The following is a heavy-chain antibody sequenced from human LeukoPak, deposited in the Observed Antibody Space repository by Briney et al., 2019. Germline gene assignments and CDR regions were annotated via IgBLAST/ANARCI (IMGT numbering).Heavy chain of an antibody. D-gene: IGHD3-9*01. CDR2: INHSGST. CDR3: ARGDIYDWFDP. J-gene: IGHJ5*02. Sequence: SETLSLTCAVYGGSLSGYYWSWIRQPPGKGLEWIGEINHSGSTNYNPSLKSRVTISVDTSKNQFSLKLSSVTAADTAVYYCARGDIYDWFDPWGQGTLVTVSS. V-gene: IGHV4-34*01. CDR1: GGSLSGYY.